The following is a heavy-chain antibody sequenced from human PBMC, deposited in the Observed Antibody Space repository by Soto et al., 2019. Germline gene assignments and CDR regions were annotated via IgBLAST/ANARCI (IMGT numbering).Heavy chain of an antibody. J-gene: IGHJ4*02. Sequence: ASVKVSCKASGYTFTGYYMHWVRQAPGQGLEWMGWINPNSGGTNYAQKFQGWVTMTRDTSISTAYMELSRLRSDDTAVYYCARDKADYDILTGYQHHYYFDYWGQGTLVTVSS. V-gene: IGHV1-2*04. CDR3: ARDKADYDILTGYQHHYYFDY. CDR1: GYTFTGYY. CDR2: INPNSGGT. D-gene: IGHD3-9*01.